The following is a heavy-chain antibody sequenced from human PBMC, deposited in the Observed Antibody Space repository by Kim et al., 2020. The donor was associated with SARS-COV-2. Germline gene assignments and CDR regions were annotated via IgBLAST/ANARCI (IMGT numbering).Heavy chain of an antibody. J-gene: IGHJ4*02. V-gene: IGHV4-39*01. CDR3: ARHGRWLQISLDY. D-gene: IGHD5-12*01. Sequence: YNPSLKSRVTISVDTSKNQFSLKLSSVTAADTAVYYCARHGRWLQISLDYWGQGTLVTVSS.